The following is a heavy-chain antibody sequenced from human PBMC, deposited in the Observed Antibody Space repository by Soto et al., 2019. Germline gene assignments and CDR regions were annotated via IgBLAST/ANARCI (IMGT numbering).Heavy chain of an antibody. Sequence: PGESLKISCKGSGYSFTSYWIGWVRQMPGKGLEWMGIIYPGDSDTRYSPSFQGQVTISADKSICTAYLQWSSLKASDTAMYYCARRSSGYCSSTSCYSYGMDVWGQGTTVTVSS. CDR3: ARRSSGYCSSTSCYSYGMDV. V-gene: IGHV5-51*01. D-gene: IGHD2-2*01. CDR1: GYSFTSYW. CDR2: IYPGDSDT. J-gene: IGHJ6*02.